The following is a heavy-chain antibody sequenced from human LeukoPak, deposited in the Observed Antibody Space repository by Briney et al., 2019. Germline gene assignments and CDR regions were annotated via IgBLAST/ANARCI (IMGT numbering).Heavy chain of an antibody. Sequence: GGSLRLSCAASGFTVSSNYMSWVRQAPGKGLEWVSVNYSGGSTYYADSVRGRFTISRDNSKNTLYLQMNSLRAEDTAVYYCARARKEYSSSSASYFDYWGQGTLVTVSS. D-gene: IGHD6-6*01. CDR2: NYSGGST. J-gene: IGHJ4*02. CDR3: ARARKEYSSSSASYFDY. V-gene: IGHV3-53*01. CDR1: GFTVSSNY.